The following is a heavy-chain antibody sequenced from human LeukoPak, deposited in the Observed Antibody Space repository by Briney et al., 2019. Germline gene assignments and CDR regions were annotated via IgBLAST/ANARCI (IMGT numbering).Heavy chain of an antibody. CDR1: GFTFTSYA. Sequence: PGGSLRLSCAASGFTFTSYAMSWVRQAPGQGLEWVSTISGSGGSTYYADSVKGRFTISRDNSKNTLYLQMNSLRADDTAVYYCAKVRWGLQSPPDYWGQGTLVTVSS. D-gene: IGHD5-24*01. V-gene: IGHV3-23*01. CDR3: AKVRWGLQSPPDY. CDR2: ISGSGGST. J-gene: IGHJ4*02.